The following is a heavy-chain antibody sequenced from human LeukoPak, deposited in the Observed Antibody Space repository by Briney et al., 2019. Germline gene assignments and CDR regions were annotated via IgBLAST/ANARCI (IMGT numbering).Heavy chain of an antibody. CDR3: AVDQGRPAGDAFDY. J-gene: IGHJ4*02. V-gene: IGHV1-58*01. CDR1: GFTFTSSA. Sequence: GTSVKVSCKVSGFTFTSSAAQWVRQARGQRLEWIGWIVLGSGNTNYAQKFQERLTITRDMSTTTAYMELSSLTSEDTAVYFCAVDQGRPAGDAFDYWGQGTLATVSS. CDR2: IVLGSGNT. D-gene: IGHD2-2*01.